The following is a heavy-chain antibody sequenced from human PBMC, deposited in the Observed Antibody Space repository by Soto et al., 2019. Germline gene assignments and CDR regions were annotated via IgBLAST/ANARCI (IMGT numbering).Heavy chain of an antibody. D-gene: IGHD3-3*01. Sequence: GGSLRLSCAASGFTFSSYAMSWVRQAPGKGLEWVSAISGSGGSTYYADSVKGRFTISRDNSKNTLYLQMNSLRAEDTAVYYCAKGYAYDFWSGYLDQFDYWGQGTLVTVS. J-gene: IGHJ4*02. CDR1: GFTFSSYA. CDR2: ISGSGGST. V-gene: IGHV3-23*01. CDR3: AKGYAYDFWSGYLDQFDY.